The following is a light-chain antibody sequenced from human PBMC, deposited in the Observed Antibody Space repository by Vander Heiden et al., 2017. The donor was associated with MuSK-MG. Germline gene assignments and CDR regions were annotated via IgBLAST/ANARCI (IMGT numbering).Light chain of an antibody. V-gene: IGKV1-5*03. Sequence: DIQMTQSPSTLSASVGDRVTITCRASQSIDSWLAWYQQKPGKAPYLLIYKASRLESGVPSRFSGSGSGTEFTLTISSLQPDDFASYYCQQYNSFPSAFGQGTRLEIK. CDR2: KAS. CDR1: QSIDSW. CDR3: QQYNSFPSA. J-gene: IGKJ5*01.